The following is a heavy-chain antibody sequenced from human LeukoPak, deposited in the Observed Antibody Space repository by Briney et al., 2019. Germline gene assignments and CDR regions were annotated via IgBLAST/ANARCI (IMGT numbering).Heavy chain of an antibody. CDR1: GYTFTNYD. CDR2: MNPNSANT. V-gene: IGHV1-8*03. D-gene: IGHD2-2*02. J-gene: IGHJ3*02. CDR3: ARATVVAGYCTTTRCYKPFDI. Sequence: RASVKVSCKASGYTFTNYDINWVRQATGQGLEWMGWMNPNSANTGYSQKFQGRVTFTRDTSISTAYMELSSLRSEDTAVYFCARATVVAGYCTTTRCYKPFDIWGQGTMVTVSS.